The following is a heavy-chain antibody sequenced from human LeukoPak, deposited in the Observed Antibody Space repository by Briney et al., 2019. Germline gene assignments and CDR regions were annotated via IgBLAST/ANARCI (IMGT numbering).Heavy chain of an antibody. CDR2: IQQDGSIP. J-gene: IGHJ4*02. V-gene: IGHV3-7*01. Sequence: GGSLRLSCEASGFIFRSYGMSWVRQAPGKGLEWVANIQQDGSIPNYVESVKGRFTISRDKAKNLLYLQMNSLSAEDSAVYYCATHDVLTGYPYFDFWGQGTLVAVSS. CDR1: GFIFRSYG. CDR3: ATHDVLTGYPYFDF. D-gene: IGHD3-9*01.